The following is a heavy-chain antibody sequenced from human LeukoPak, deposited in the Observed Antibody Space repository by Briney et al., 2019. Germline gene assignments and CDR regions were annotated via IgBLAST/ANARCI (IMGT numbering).Heavy chain of an antibody. CDR3: ARLLVYNSGGEAFDY. V-gene: IGHV3-7*01. Sequence: GGSLRLSCVASGFTFISYWMSWVRQAPGKGLEWVANIKKDGSEKYYVDSVKGRFTISRDNAKNSLYLQMNSLRAEDTAVYYCARLLVYNSGGEAFDYWGPGTLVTVSS. J-gene: IGHJ4*02. CDR1: GFTFISYW. D-gene: IGHD3-10*01. CDR2: IKKDGSEK.